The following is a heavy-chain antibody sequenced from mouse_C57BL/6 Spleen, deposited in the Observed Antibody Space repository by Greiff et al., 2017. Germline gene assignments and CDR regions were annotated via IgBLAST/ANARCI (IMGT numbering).Heavy chain of an antibody. CDR1: GYAFSSYW. J-gene: IGHJ2*01. D-gene: IGHD1-1*01. CDR3: ASTITTVVADD. V-gene: IGHV1-80*01. Sequence: QVQLQQSGAELVKPGASVKISCKASGYAFSSYWMNWVKQRPGKGLEWIGQIYPGDGDTNYNGKFKGKATLTADKSSSTAYMQLSSLTSEDSAVYFCASTITTVVADDWGQGTTLTVSS. CDR2: IYPGDGDT.